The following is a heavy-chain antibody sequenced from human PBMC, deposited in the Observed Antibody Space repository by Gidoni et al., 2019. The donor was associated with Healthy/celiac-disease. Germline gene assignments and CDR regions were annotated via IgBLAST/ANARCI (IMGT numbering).Heavy chain of an antibody. CDR1: GGSISSSSYY. D-gene: IGHD1-26*01. V-gene: IGHV4-39*01. CDR2: IYYSGST. CDR3: ARPFSGSYSFDY. Sequence: QLQLQESGPGLVKPSETLSPTCTVPGGSISSSSYYWGWIRQPPGKGLEWIGSIYYSGSTYYNPSLKSQVTISVDTSKNQFSLKLSSVTAADTAVYYCARPFSGSYSFDYWGQGTLVTVSS. J-gene: IGHJ4*02.